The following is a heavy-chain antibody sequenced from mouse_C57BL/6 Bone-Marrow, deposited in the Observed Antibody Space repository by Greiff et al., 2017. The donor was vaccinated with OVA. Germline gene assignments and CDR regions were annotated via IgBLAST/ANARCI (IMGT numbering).Heavy chain of an antibody. CDR1: GYTFTEYT. Sequence: QVQLKESGAELVKPGASVKLSCKASGYTFTEYTIHWVKQRSGQGLEWIGWFYPGSGSIKYNEKFKDKATLTADKSSSTVYMELSRLTSEDSAVYFGARHEGGAYYSNYFDYWGQGTTLTVSS. CDR2: FYPGSGSI. J-gene: IGHJ2*01. V-gene: IGHV1-62-2*01. CDR3: ARHEGGAYYSNYFDY. D-gene: IGHD2-5*01.